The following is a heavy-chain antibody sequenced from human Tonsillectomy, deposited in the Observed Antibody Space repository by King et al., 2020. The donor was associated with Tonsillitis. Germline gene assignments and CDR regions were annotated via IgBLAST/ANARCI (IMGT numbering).Heavy chain of an antibody. Sequence: VQLVESGAEVKKPGESLKISCTGSGYSFTSYWIGWVRQMPGKGLEWMGIIYPGDSDARYSPSFQGQVTISADKSISTAYLQWSSLKASDTAMYYCARHGDYYDTSGYGYAMDVWGQGTTVTVSS. CDR2: IYPGDSDA. J-gene: IGHJ6*02. CDR1: GYSFTSYW. D-gene: IGHD3-22*01. CDR3: ARHGDYYDTSGYGYAMDV. V-gene: IGHV5-51*01.